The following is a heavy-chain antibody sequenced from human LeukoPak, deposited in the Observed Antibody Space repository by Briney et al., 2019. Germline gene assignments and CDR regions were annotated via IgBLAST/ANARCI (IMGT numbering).Heavy chain of an antibody. CDR2: ISGDSSII. D-gene: IGHD3-16*01. CDR1: GFTFTTYS. Sequence: GGSLRLSCAASGFTFTTYSMTWVRKAPGKGLEWVAYISGDSSIINYADSVKGRFSISRDNSKNTLYLQMNSLRGEDTAVYYCAKGPMISQFFQHWGQGTLVTVSS. CDR3: AKGPMISQFFQH. J-gene: IGHJ1*01. V-gene: IGHV3-23*01.